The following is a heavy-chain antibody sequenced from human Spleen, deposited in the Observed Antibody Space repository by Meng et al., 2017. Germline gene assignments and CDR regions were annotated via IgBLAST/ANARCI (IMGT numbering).Heavy chain of an antibody. V-gene: IGHV1-18*01. J-gene: IGHJ4*02. D-gene: IGHD4-17*01. CDR2: ISAYNGNT. Sequence: QVYLVQSGAEVKKPGASVQVSCKSSDYTFTGYGVSWVRQAPGQGLEWMGWISAYNGNTNYAQKLQGRVTMNTDTSTNTAYMELRSLRSDDTAVYYCARVALTVTTAATDYWGQGTLVTVSS. CDR1: DYTFTGYG. CDR3: ARVALTVTTAATDY.